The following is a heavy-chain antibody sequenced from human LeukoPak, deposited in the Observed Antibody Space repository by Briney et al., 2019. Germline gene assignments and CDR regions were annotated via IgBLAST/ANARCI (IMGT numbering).Heavy chain of an antibody. D-gene: IGHD3-3*01. V-gene: IGHV3-21*01. CDR3: ARDYLLEWLLRVQGSSLAVDY. Sequence: GGSLRLSCAASGFTFSSYSMNWVRQAPGKGLEWVSSISSSSYIYYADSVMGRFTISRDNAKNSLYLQMNSLRAEDTAVYYCARDYLLEWLLRVQGSSLAVDYWGQGTLVTVSS. J-gene: IGHJ4*02. CDR1: GFTFSSYS. CDR2: ISSSSYI.